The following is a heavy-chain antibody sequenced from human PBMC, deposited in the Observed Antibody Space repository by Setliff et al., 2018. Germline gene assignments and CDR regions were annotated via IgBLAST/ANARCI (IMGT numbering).Heavy chain of an antibody. Sequence: GESLTISCVVSGPMFSRYWIHWVRQSPGKGLVWVARINGDGSSASYADSVEGRFTISRDNAKNTVYLQMNSLGVDDTAVYYCARDWGAAGSTNAFDIWGQGTMVTVSS. D-gene: IGHD6-25*01. J-gene: IGHJ3*02. CDR1: GPMFSRYW. V-gene: IGHV3-74*01. CDR3: ARDWGAAGSTNAFDI. CDR2: INGDGSSA.